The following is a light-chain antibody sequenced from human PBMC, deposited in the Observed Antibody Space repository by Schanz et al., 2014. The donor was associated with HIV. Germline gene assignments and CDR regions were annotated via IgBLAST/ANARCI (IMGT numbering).Light chain of an antibody. CDR2: QAS. J-gene: IGKJ2*01. CDR1: QTIGRF. V-gene: IGKV1-5*03. CDR3: QQYDTSPYT. Sequence: IQLTQSPSTVSASVGDRVTITCRASQTIGRFLAWYQQKPGRAPKLLIYQASTLQTGVPSRFSGSGSGTSFTLTITSLQPEDFATYYCQQYDTSPYTFGQGTTLDLK.